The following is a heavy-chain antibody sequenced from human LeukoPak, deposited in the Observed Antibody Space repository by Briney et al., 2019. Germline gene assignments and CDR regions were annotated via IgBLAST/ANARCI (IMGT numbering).Heavy chain of an antibody. J-gene: IGHJ4*02. CDR1: GFTFSDYY. D-gene: IGHD2-2*01. V-gene: IGHV3-11*05. CDR3: ARAWSRYCSSTSCYAGDY. Sequence: PGGSLRLSCAASGFTFSDYYMSWIRPAPGKGLEWVSCISSSSSYTNYADSVKGRFTISRDNAKNSLYLQMNSLRAEDTAVYYCARAWSRYCSSTSCYAGDYWGQGTLVTVSS. CDR2: ISSSSSYT.